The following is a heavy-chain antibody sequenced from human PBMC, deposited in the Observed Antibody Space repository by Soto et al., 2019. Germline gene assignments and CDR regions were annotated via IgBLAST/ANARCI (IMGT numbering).Heavy chain of an antibody. V-gene: IGHV4-31*03. CDR1: GGSISSGGYY. CDR3: ARAERSGYFDY. D-gene: IGHD1-1*01. J-gene: IGHJ4*02. CDR2: IYYSGST. Sequence: QVQLQESGPGLVKPSQTLSLTCTVSGGSISSGGYYWSWIRQHPGKGLEWIGYIYYSGSTYYNPAIKSRVTITVDTSKNQFSLKLSSVTAADTAVYYCARAERSGYFDYWGQGTLDTVSS.